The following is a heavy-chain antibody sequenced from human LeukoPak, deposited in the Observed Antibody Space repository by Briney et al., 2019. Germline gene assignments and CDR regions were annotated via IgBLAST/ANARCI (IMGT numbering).Heavy chain of an antibody. CDR1: GGSISSSSYF. Sequence: SETLSLTCTVSGGSISSSSYFWGWIRQPPGKGLEWVGSIFYSGSTYYNPSLNSRVTISIDTSKNQFSLRLSSVTAADTAVYYCARQMNTVTADYWGQGTLVTVSS. V-gene: IGHV4-39*01. J-gene: IGHJ4*02. D-gene: IGHD4-17*01. CDR3: ARQMNTVTADY. CDR2: IFYSGST.